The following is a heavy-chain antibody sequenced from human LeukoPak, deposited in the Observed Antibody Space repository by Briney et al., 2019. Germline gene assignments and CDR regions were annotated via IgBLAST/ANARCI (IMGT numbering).Heavy chain of an antibody. V-gene: IGHV3-53*01. J-gene: IGHJ5*02. CDR2: IYSGGST. CDR3: ARVGCSSTSCYRSWFDP. D-gene: IGHD2-2*01. CDR1: GFTVSSNY. Sequence: GGSLRLSCAASGFTVSSNYMSWVRQAPGKGLEWVSVIYSGGSTYYADSVKGRFTISRDNSKNTLYLQMNSLRAEDTAVYYCARVGCSSTSCYRSWFDPWGQGTLVTVSS.